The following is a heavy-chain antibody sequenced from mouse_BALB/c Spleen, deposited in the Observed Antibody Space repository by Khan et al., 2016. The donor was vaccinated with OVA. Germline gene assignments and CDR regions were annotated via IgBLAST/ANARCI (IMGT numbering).Heavy chain of an antibody. CDR2: IIPNNGGT. CDR1: GYTFTDHN. CDR3: ARHGYGGFAY. Sequence: VQLQQSGPELVKPGASVKIPCKASGYTFTDHNMAWVKQSHGKSLEWIGDIIPNNGGTIYNQKFKGQATLTVDKSSSTAFMELRSLTSEDTAVYYCARHGYGGFAYWGQGTLVTVSA. V-gene: IGHV1-18*01. D-gene: IGHD2-2*01. J-gene: IGHJ3*01.